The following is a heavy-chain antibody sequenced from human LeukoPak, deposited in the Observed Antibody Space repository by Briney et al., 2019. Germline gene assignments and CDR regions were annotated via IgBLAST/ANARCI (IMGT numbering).Heavy chain of an antibody. D-gene: IGHD3-22*01. CDR2: IRSSGSTI. CDR3: ARVKYYYDSSGYYEYYFDY. J-gene: IGHJ4*02. Sequence: GGSLRLSCAASGFTFSDYYMSWIRQAPGKGLEWVSYIRSSGSTIYYADSVKGRFTISRDNAKNSLYLQMNSLRAEDTAVYYCARVKYYYDSSGYYEYYFDYWGQGTLVTVSS. V-gene: IGHV3-11*01. CDR1: GFTFSDYY.